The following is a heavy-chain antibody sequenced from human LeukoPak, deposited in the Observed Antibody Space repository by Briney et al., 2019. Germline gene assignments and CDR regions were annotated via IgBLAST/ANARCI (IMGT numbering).Heavy chain of an antibody. CDR2: IIPMRNLA. Sequence: ASVKVSCKASGGDFNTHIINWVRQAPGQGLEWMGRIIPMRNLANYAHKFQGRVIITADKSRRTAYMEMSRLTSDDTAVYYCARGKYCSGGECYSVRTSYDGSDSWGQGTVVSVSS. V-gene: IGHV1-69*02. CDR3: ARGKYCSGGECYSVRTSYDGSDS. J-gene: IGHJ5*01. CDR1: GGDFNTHI. D-gene: IGHD2-15*01.